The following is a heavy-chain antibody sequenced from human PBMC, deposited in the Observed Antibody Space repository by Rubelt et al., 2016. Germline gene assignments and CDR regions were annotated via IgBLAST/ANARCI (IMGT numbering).Heavy chain of an antibody. CDR1: GFSLSTSGMC. CDR2: IDWDDDK. J-gene: IGHJ6*03. Sequence: QVTLRESGPALVKPTQTLTLTFTFSGFSLSTSGMCVSWIRSPPGKALDWLSRIDWDDDKYYSTSLKTRLTISKDTAKNQVVLTMTNMDPVDTATYYCARYYYYMDVWGKGTTVTVSS. V-gene: IGHV2-70*15. CDR3: ARYYYYMDV.